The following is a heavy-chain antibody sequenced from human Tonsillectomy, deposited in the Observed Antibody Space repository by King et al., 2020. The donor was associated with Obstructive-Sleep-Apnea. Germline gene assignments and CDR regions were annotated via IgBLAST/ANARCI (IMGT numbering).Heavy chain of an antibody. D-gene: IGHD4-17*01. J-gene: IGHJ2*01. V-gene: IGHV4-31*03. CDR3: ARSFGDYSHYYFDL. CDR1: GGSISSGSYY. CDR2: IYHSGST. Sequence: QLQESGPGLVKPSQTLSLTCTVSGGSISSGSYYWTWIRQRPGKGLEWIGYIYHSGSTYYNPSLKSRLTISVDTSKNQFSLRLTSLTAADPAVYYCARSFGDYSHYYFDLWGRGTLVIVSS.